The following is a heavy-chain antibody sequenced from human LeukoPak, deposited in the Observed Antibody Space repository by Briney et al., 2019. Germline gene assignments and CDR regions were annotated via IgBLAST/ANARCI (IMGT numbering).Heavy chain of an antibody. CDR3: SGCSSTSCSSLYMDV. D-gene: IGHD2-2*01. Sequence: GGSLRLSCGASGFTFSNAWMSWVRQAPGKGLEWVGRIKSETDGGTTDYAAPVKGRFTISRDDSKSTLYLQMNSLKTEDTAVYYCSGCSSTSCSSLYMDVWGKGTTVNVSS. J-gene: IGHJ6*03. CDR1: GFTFSNAW. V-gene: IGHV3-15*01. CDR2: IKSETDGGTT.